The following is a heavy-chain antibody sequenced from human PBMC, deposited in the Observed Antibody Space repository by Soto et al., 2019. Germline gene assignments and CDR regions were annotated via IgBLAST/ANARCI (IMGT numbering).Heavy chain of an antibody. CDR2: INHSGST. CDR1: GGSFSGYY. Sequence: SETLSLTCAVDGGSFSGYYWSWIRQPPGKGLEWIGEINHSGSTNYNPSLKSRVTISVDTSKNQFSLKLSSVTAADTAVYYCARGGHYYGSGSHNWFAPGGQGTLVTVSS. CDR3: ARGGHYYGSGSHNWFAP. D-gene: IGHD3-10*01. V-gene: IGHV4-34*01. J-gene: IGHJ5*02.